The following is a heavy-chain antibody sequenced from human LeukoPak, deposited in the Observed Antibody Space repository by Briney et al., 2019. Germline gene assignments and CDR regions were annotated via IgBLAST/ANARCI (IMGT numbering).Heavy chain of an antibody. CDR1: GGSFSGYY. Sequence: SETLSLTCAVYGGSFSGYYWSWIRQPPGKGLEWIGEINHSGSTNYNPSLKSRVTISVDTSKNQFSLKLSSVTAADTAVYYCARDKDAIAARQRGAGWFDPWGQGTLVTVSS. CDR3: ARDKDAIAARQRGAGWFDP. CDR2: INHSGST. V-gene: IGHV4-34*01. J-gene: IGHJ5*02. D-gene: IGHD6-6*01.